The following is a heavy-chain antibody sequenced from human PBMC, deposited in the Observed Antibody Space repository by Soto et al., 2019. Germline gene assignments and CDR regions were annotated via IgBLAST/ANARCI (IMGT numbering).Heavy chain of an antibody. J-gene: IGHJ5*02. CDR1: GGSISSGGYY. Sequence: QVQLQESGPGLVKPSQTLSLTCTVSGGSISSGGYYWSWIRQHPGKGLEWIGYIYYSGCTYYNPSPQGRVTIAVDTSKNPFTLRLGSVTAPDTAVYSCARSINPWGQGTLGTVSS. V-gene: IGHV4-31*03. CDR3: ARSINP. CDR2: IYYSGCT. D-gene: IGHD3-10*01.